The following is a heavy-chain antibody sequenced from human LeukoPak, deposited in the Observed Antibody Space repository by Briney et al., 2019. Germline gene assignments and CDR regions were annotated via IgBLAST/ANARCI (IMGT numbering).Heavy chain of an antibody. J-gene: IGHJ5*02. CDR3: ARSSTQWELRRWFDP. V-gene: IGHV4-59*10. CDR2: IYTSGST. CDR1: GGSFRDYY. D-gene: IGHD1-26*01. Sequence: SETLSLTCAVYGGSFRDYYWSWIRQPAGKGLEWIGRIYTSGSTSYNPSLKSRVTISVDTSKNQFSLKLSSVTAADTAVYYCARSSTQWELRRWFDPWGQGTLVTVSS.